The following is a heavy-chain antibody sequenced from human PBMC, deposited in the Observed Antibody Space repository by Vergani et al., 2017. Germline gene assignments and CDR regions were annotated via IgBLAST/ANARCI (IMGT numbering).Heavy chain of an antibody. CDR3: ARDLGSSWYGLSNWFDP. Sequence: VHLVESGGGVVQPGRSLRLSCAASGFTFSNFGMHWVRQAPGKGLEWVSYISSSSSTIYYADSVKGRFTISRDNAKNSLYLQMNSLRAEDTAVYYCARDLGSSWYGLSNWFDPWGQGTLVTVSS. D-gene: IGHD6-13*01. J-gene: IGHJ5*02. V-gene: IGHV3-48*01. CDR1: GFTFSNFG. CDR2: ISSSSSTI.